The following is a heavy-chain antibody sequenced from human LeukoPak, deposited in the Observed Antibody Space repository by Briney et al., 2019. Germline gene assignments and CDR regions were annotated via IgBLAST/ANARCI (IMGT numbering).Heavy chain of an antibody. D-gene: IGHD5-12*01. Sequence: ASVKVSCKASGYTFTSYDINWVRQATGQGLEWMGWMNPNSGNTGYAQKLQGRVTMTTDTSTSTAYMELRNLRFDDTAVYYCAREGFRGYSAYWGQGTLVTVSS. V-gene: IGHV1-8*01. CDR1: GYTFTSYD. J-gene: IGHJ4*02. CDR2: MNPNSGNT. CDR3: AREGFRGYSAY.